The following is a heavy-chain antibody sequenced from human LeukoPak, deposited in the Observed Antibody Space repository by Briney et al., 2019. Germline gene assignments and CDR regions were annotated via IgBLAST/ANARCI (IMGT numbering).Heavy chain of an antibody. V-gene: IGHV4-39*01. J-gene: IGHJ5*02. Sequence: PSETLSLTCTVSGGSISSSSYYWGWIRQPPGKGLEWIGSIYYSGSTYYNPSLKSRVTISVDTSKNQFSLKLSSVTAADTAVYYCARGKTYYDFWSGYYNWFDPWGQGTLVTVS. CDR3: ARGKTYYDFWSGYYNWFDP. D-gene: IGHD3-3*01. CDR2: IYYSGST. CDR1: GGSISSSSYY.